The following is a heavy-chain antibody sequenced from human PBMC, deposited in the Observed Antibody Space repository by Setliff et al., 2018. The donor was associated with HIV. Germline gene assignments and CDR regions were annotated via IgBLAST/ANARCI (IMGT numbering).Heavy chain of an antibody. CDR3: TLSIGGYCNDGNCHIGFDY. J-gene: IGHJ4*02. V-gene: IGHV5-51*01. Sequence: GESLKISCKVSGPSFATNWIGWVRQLPGKGLEWMGIIYPADSDTKYNPSFQGQVTMSADKSIRAAYLQWRSLKASDTATYYCTLSIGGYCNDGNCHIGFDYWGQGSLVTVSS. CDR2: IYPADSDT. D-gene: IGHD2-15*01. CDR1: GPSFATNW.